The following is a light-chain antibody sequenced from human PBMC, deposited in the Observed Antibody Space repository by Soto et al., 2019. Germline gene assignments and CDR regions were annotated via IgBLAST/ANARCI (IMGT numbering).Light chain of an antibody. J-gene: IGKJ2*01. CDR2: DAS. V-gene: IGKV1-5*01. Sequence: DIQMTQSPSTLSASVGDRVTITCRASQIIGSSLAWYQQKPGKAPKLLIYDASTLQSGVPSSFSGSESGTEFTLTISSLQPDDSATYYCQQYYSYPYTFGQGTKLEIK. CDR3: QQYYSYPYT. CDR1: QIIGSS.